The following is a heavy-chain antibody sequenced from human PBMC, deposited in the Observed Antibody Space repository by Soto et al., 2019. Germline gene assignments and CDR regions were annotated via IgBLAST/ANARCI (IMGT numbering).Heavy chain of an antibody. V-gene: IGHV4-59*01. CDR1: GGSISSYY. CDR3: ARGSYYDILTGSHWFDP. D-gene: IGHD3-9*01. CDR2: IYYSGST. J-gene: IGHJ5*02. Sequence: SETLSLTCTVPGGSISSYYWSWIRQPPGKGLEWIGYIYYSGSTNYNPSLKSRVTISVDTSKNQFSLKLSSVTAADTAVYYCARGSYYDILTGSHWFDPWGQGTLVTVSS.